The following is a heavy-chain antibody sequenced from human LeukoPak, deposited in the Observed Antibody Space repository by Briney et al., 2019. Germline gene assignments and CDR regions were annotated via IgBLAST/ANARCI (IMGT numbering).Heavy chain of an antibody. J-gene: IGHJ5*02. V-gene: IGHV1-3*01. D-gene: IGHD2-2*01. CDR1: GYTFTSYA. CDR2: INAGNGNT. Sequence: GASVKVSCKASGYTFTSYAMHWVRQAPGQRLEWMGWINAGNGNTKYSQKFQGRVTITRDTSASTAYMELSSLRSEDTAVYYCASSWGGNIVVVPADRRWFDPWGQGTLVTVSS. CDR3: ASSWGGNIVVVPADRRWFDP.